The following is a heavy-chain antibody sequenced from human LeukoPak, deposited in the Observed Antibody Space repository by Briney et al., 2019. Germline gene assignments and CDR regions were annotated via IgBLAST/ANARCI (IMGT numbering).Heavy chain of an antibody. Sequence: GGSLRLSCAASGFTFSNYAMTWVRQAPGKGLEWVSVISGSGGSTYYADSVKGRFTISRDNSKNTLYLQMNSLRAEDTAVYYCAKPLTYYYDSSGYYYDYWGQGTLVTVSS. J-gene: IGHJ4*02. CDR1: GFTFSNYA. V-gene: IGHV3-23*01. CDR2: ISGSGGST. D-gene: IGHD3-22*01. CDR3: AKPLTYYYDSSGYYYDY.